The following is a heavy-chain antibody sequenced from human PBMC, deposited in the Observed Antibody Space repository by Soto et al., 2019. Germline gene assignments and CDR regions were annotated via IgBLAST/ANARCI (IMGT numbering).Heavy chain of an antibody. CDR1: AGTFSSYA. D-gene: IGHD3-10*01. V-gene: IGHV1-69*13. CDR3: RNNMVPGVSVLYYYYGMDV. Sequence: SVKVSCKPSAGTFSSYASNWVRQLPGQGLEGMGGLIHIFGTAKYAKKLPGRVTITADESTSTAYMELSSLRSEDTAVYYWRNNMVPGVSVLYYYYGMDVWG. CDR2: LIHIFGTA. J-gene: IGHJ6*02.